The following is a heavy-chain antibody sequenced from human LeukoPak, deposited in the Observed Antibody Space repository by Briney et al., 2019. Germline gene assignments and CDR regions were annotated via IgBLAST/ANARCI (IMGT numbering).Heavy chain of an antibody. J-gene: IGHJ4*02. D-gene: IGHD2-15*01. Sequence: GGSLRLSCAASGFTFSDYYMSWIRQAPGKGLEWVSYISSSGSTIYYADSVKGRFTISRDNAKNSLYLQMNSLRDEDTAVYYXXXXVXXYSTPVFDYWGQGTLVTVSS. CDR1: GFTFSDYY. CDR2: ISSSGSTI. V-gene: IGHV3-11*04. CDR3: XXXVXXYSTPVFDY.